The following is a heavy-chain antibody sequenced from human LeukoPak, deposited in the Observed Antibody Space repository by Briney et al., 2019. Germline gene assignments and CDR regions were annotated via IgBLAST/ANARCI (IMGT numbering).Heavy chain of an antibody. V-gene: IGHV3-11*06. Sequence: GGSLRLSCAASGFTFSDYYMSWVRQAPGKGLEWVSYISGSSSHSNYADSVEGRFTISRDNAKNSLFLQMSSLRADDTAIYYCARVNPISSGFYAYWGQGTLVTVSS. CDR3: ARVNPISSGFYAY. D-gene: IGHD3-22*01. J-gene: IGHJ4*02. CDR2: ISGSSSHS. CDR1: GFTFSDYY.